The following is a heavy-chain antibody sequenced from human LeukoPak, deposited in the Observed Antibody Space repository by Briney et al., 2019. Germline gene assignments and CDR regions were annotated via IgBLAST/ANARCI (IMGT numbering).Heavy chain of an antibody. CDR3: TTPCSSTSCSLYYGMDV. J-gene: IGHJ6*02. D-gene: IGHD2-2*01. CDR2: IKSKTDDGTT. Sequence: GGSLRLSCAASGFTFSNAWMSWVRQAPGKGLEWVGRIKSKTDDGTTDYAAPVKGRFTISRDDSKNTLYLQMNSLKTEDTAVYYCTTPCSSTSCSLYYGMDVWGQGTTVIVSS. V-gene: IGHV3-15*01. CDR1: GFTFSNAW.